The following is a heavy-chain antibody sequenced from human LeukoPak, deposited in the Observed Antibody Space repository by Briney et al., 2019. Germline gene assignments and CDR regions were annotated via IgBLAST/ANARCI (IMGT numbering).Heavy chain of an antibody. J-gene: IGHJ4*02. V-gene: IGHV4-39*07. Sequence: SETLSLTCTVSGGSISSSSYYWGWIRQPPGKGLEWIGSIYYSGSTYYNPSLKSRVTISVDTSKNQFSLKLSSVTAADTAVYYCAMRCSGGWKMYYFDYWGQGTLVTVSS. D-gene: IGHD6-19*01. CDR3: AMRCSGGWKMYYFDY. CDR1: GGSISSSSYY. CDR2: IYYSGST.